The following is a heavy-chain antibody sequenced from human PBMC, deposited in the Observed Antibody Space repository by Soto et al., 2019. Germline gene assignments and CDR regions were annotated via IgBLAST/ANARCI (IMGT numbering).Heavy chain of an antibody. CDR1: GFTFSGSW. CDR3: ARGIFGSGTANDY. Sequence: EVQLVESGGGLVQPGGSLRLSCAASGFTFSGSWMHWVRQAPGKGLVWVSRINGDGSGTSYADFVQGRFTISRDNAKNTLFLQMNGLGAEDTAVYYCARGIFGSGTANDYWGQGTLVTVSS. J-gene: IGHJ4*02. D-gene: IGHD3-10*01. V-gene: IGHV3-74*01. CDR2: INGDGSGT.